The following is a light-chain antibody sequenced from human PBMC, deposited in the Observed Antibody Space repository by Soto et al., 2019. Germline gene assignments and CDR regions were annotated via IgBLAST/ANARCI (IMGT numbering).Light chain of an antibody. V-gene: IGLV1-51*01. CDR2: DND. CDR1: SSNTGNNF. J-gene: IGLJ2*01. Sequence: QSALTQPPSVSAAPGQEVTISCSGSSSNTGNNFVSWYQHLPGTAPKLLIYDNDKRPSGIPDRFSGTKSGTSATLGITGLQTGDEAHYHCATWDSSLIAGVFGGGTQLTVL. CDR3: ATWDSSLIAGV.